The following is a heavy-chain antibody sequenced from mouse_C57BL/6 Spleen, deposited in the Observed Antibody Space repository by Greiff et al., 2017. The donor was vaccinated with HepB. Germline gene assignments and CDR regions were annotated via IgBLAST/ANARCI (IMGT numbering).Heavy chain of an antibody. V-gene: IGHV1-69*01. CDR1: GYTFTSYW. Sequence: VQLQQPGAELVMPGASVKLSCKASGYTFTSYWMHWVKQRPGQGLEWIGEIDPSDSYTNYNQKFKGKSTLTVDKSSSTAYMQLSSLTSEDSAVYYCARGYYGSSRYAMDYWGQGTSVTVSS. CDR2: IDPSDSYT. D-gene: IGHD1-1*01. J-gene: IGHJ4*01. CDR3: ARGYYGSSRYAMDY.